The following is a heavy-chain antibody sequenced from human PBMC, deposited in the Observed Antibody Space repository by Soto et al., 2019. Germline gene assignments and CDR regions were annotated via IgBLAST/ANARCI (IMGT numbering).Heavy chain of an antibody. CDR3: ARHAVGYGGKFDF. J-gene: IGHJ4*02. V-gene: IGHV4-59*08. Sequence: SETLSLTCTVSGGSISSYYWNWIRQPPGKGLEWIGYIYYSGTTNYNPSLESRVTISVDTSKNQFSLKLSSVTAADTAVYYCARHAVGYGGKFDFWGQGTLVTVSS. CDR1: GGSISSYY. CDR2: IYYSGTT. D-gene: IGHD2-15*01.